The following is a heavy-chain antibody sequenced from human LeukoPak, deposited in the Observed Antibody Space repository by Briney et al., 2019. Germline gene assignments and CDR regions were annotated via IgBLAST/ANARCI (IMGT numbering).Heavy chain of an antibody. CDR1: GFTFSSYS. CDR3: ARDRLGPSFSVSHFDL. V-gene: IGHV3-20*04. D-gene: IGHD3-3*02. Sequence: GGSLRLSCAASGFTFSSYSMNWVRQAPGKGLEWLCAINYNGAITDYADFVKGRFTISRDNAKNSLYLRMDSLRAEDTALYYCARDRLGPSFSVSHFDLWGQGTLVTVSS. J-gene: IGHJ4*02. CDR2: INYNGAIT.